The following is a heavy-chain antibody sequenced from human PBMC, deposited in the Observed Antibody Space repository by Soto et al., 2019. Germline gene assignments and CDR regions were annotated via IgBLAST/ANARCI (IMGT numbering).Heavy chain of an antibody. V-gene: IGHV3-23*01. Sequence: EVQLLQSGGGLVQPGGSLRLSCASSGFSFSSYAMSWVRQAPGKGLGWVSGIGASGGSTYYTDSVKGRFTIARDSSKNSVCLQMNIVRAEDTGVYFCAKDLGFSGPTAFDYWGLGTQVTVSS. CDR3: AKDLGFSGPTAFDY. CDR2: IGASGGST. D-gene: IGHD3-10*01. J-gene: IGHJ4*02. CDR1: GFSFSSYA.